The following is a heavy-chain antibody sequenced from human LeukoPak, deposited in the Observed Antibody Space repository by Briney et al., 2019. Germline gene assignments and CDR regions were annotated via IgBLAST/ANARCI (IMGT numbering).Heavy chain of an antibody. CDR3: AKDLFGSGSYYKGFDP. CDR1: GFSFSSYG. J-gene: IGHJ5*02. D-gene: IGHD3-10*01. CDR2: IRFDGTNK. Sequence: PGGSLRLSCAASGFSFSSYGMHWVRQAPGKGLEWVASIRFDGTNKYYADSVKGRFTISRDNSKNTLYLQMYSLRAEDTAVFYCAKDLFGSGSYYKGFDPWGQGTLVTVSS. V-gene: IGHV3-30*02.